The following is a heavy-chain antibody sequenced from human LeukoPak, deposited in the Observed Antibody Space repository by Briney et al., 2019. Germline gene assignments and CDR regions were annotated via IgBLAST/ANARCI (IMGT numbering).Heavy chain of an antibody. D-gene: IGHD3-22*01. J-gene: IGHJ4*02. Sequence: SGTLSLTCTVSGDSINSLDLWSWVRQPPRKGLEGIGEMDLSGTTHSNPSVKSRVTISIDKSKNQFFLNLSSVTAAATAVYYCAGLVGRYSSGLYYYYFDYWGQGTLVTVSS. CDR2: MDLSGTT. CDR1: GDSINSLDL. CDR3: AGLVGRYSSGLYYYYFDY. V-gene: IGHV4-4*02.